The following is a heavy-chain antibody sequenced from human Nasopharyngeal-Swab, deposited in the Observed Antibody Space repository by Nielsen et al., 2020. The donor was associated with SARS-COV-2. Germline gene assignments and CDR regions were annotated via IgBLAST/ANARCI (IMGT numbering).Heavy chain of an antibody. CDR2: ISYDGSNK. CDR3: ARDGGRGSYLDY. J-gene: IGHJ4*02. CDR1: GFTFSSYG. Sequence: GGSLRLSCAASGFTFSSYGMHWVRQAPGKGLEWVAVISYDGSNKYYADSVKGRFTISRDNSKNTLYLQMNSLRAEDTAVYYCARDGGRGSYLDYWGQGTLVTVSS. D-gene: IGHD1-26*01. V-gene: IGHV3-30*03.